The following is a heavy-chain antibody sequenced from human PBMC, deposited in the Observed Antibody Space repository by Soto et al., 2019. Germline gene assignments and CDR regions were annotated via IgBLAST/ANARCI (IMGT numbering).Heavy chain of an antibody. CDR1: GGSISSGDYY. J-gene: IGHJ4*02. D-gene: IGHD3-3*01. V-gene: IGHV4-30-4*01. CDR2: MCYSGRT. CDR3: ARDGFFGRSGYFDY. Sequence: SETLSLTCTVSGGSISSGDYYWSWIRQPPGKGLERIGDMCYSGRTYYNPSLKSRVTISVDTSKNQFSLKLSSVTAADTAVYYCARDGFFGRSGYFDYWGQGTLVTVSS.